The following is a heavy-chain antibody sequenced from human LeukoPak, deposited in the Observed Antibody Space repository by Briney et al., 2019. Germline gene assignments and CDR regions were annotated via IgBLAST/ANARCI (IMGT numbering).Heavy chain of an antibody. Sequence: GGSLRLSCAASGFAFDDYAMHWVRQAPGKGLEWVSGISCNSGSIGYADSVKRRFTISRDNAKNSLYLQMTSLRAEDTALYYCAKDRSDILTGYYFNWGQGTLVTVSS. CDR3: AKDRSDILTGYYFN. CDR1: GFAFDDYA. J-gene: IGHJ4*02. V-gene: IGHV3-9*01. D-gene: IGHD3-9*01. CDR2: ISCNSGSI.